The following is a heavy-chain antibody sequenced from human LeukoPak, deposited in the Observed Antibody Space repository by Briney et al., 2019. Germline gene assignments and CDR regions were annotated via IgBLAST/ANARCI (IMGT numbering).Heavy chain of an antibody. J-gene: IGHJ1*01. D-gene: IGHD4-23*01. CDR3: AKDMSVGGSHQYFQH. CDR1: GFTFDVYA. CDR2: ICWNSGSI. V-gene: IGHV3-9*01. Sequence: GGSLRLSCAASGFTFDVYAMYWVRQAPGKGLEWVSDICWNSGSIGYADSVKGRFTISRDNAKNFLYLQMNSLRAEDTALYYCAKDMSVGGSHQYFQHWGQGTLVTVSS.